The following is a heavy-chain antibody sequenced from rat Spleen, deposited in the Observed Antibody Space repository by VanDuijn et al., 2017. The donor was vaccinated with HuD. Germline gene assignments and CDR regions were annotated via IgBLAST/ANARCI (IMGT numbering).Heavy chain of an antibody. CDR2: IDSSGSKS. J-gene: IGHJ2*01. V-gene: IGHV5-46*01. D-gene: IGHD1-1*01. CDR3: TIGSHYFDIPYYYEY. CDR1: GFTFSFFP. Sequence: EVQLVESGGGLVQPGRSMKLSCAASGFTFSFFPMAWVRQAPTRGLEWVASIDSSGSKSYFRDSVTGRFTISRDNAKSTLYLQMDSLRSEDTATYYCTIGSHYFDIPYYYEYWGQGVMVTVSS.